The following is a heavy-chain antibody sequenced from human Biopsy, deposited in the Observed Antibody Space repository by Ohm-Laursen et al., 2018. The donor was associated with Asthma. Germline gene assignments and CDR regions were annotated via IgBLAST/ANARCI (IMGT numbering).Heavy chain of an antibody. V-gene: IGHV3-30-3*01. CDR2: ISYDGSNK. CDR1: GFTFSSYA. Sequence: SLRLSCAASGFTFSSYAMRWVRQAPGKGLEWVAVISYDGSNKYYADSVKGRFTISRDNSKNTLYLQMNSLRAEDTAVYYCARDAWELQKPYAYYFDYWGQGTLVTVSS. D-gene: IGHD1-26*01. J-gene: IGHJ4*02. CDR3: ARDAWELQKPYAYYFDY.